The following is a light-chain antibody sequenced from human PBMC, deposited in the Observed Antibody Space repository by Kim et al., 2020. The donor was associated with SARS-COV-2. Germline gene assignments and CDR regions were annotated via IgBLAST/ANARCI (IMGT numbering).Light chain of an antibody. V-gene: IGKV3D-15*01. CDR1: QSVSHY. CDR2: DAS. J-gene: IGKJ1*01. CDR3: HQYSNRPPWT. Sequence: EIVMTQSPATLSVSPGERATLSCRASQSVSHYLAWYQQKPGQAPRLLIYDASIRAGGVPARFSGSGSETEFTLTINSLQSEDFAVYYCHQYSNRPPWTYGQGTKVDIK.